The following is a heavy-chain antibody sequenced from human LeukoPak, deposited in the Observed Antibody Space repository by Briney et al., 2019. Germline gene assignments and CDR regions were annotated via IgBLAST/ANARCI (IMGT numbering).Heavy chain of an antibody. CDR3: ARQYCSSTTCYLLFDY. V-gene: IGHV5-10-1*01. CDR1: GYSSTSYW. CDR2: IDPSDSYT. Sequence: GESLKISCKGSGYSSTSYWISWVRQMPGKGLEWMGRIDPSDSYTNYSPSFQGHVTISADKSISTAYLQWSSLKASDTAMYYCARQYCSSTTCYLLFDYWGQGTLVTVSS. J-gene: IGHJ4*02. D-gene: IGHD2-2*01.